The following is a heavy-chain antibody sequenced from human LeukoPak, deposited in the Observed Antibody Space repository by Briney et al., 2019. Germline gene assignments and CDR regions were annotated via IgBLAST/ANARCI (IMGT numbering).Heavy chain of an antibody. CDR3: ARGLSSGWSSPNFDY. V-gene: IGHV4-59*11. Sequence: SETLSLTCTVSGYSINSHYWSWIRQTPGKGLEWIGQINYSGSTYYNPSLKSRVTLSLDTSKKQFSLRLSSVTAADTAVYYCARGLSSGWSSPNFDYWGQGTLVTVSS. J-gene: IGHJ4*02. CDR1: GYSINSHY. D-gene: IGHD6-19*01. CDR2: INYSGST.